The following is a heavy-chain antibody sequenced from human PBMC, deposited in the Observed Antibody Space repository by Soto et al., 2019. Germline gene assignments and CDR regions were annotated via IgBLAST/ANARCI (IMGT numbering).Heavy chain of an antibody. V-gene: IGHV1-3*01. CDR1: GYTFTSYA. J-gene: IGHJ4*02. CDR3: ARGLHVVPAAIRRFDD. Sequence: GASVKVSCKASGYTFTSYAMHWVRQAPGQRLEWMGWINAGNGNTKYSQKFQGRVTITRDTSASTAYMELSSLRSEDTAVYYCARGLHVVPAAIRRFDDWGQGTLVTVSS. D-gene: IGHD2-2*01. CDR2: INAGNGNT.